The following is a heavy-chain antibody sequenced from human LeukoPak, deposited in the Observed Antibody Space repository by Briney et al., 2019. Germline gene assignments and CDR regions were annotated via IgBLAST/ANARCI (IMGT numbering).Heavy chain of an antibody. V-gene: IGHV3-30*04. D-gene: IGHD5-12*01. CDR1: GFTFSNYA. Sequence: GGSLRLSCAASGFTFSNYAMHWVRQAPGKGLEWVAVIFYDGSTKYYADSVKGRFTISRDNSKNTLYLQMNSLRAEDTAVYYCAKTQRGYSGYDAVDYWGQGTLVTVSS. J-gene: IGHJ4*02. CDR3: AKTQRGYSGYDAVDY. CDR2: IFYDGSTK.